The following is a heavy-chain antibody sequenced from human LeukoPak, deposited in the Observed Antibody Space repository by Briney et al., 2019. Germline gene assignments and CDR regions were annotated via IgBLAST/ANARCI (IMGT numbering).Heavy chain of an antibody. CDR1: GFIVSNNY. CDR3: ARVSHYGSGYYYTLAY. J-gene: IGHJ4*02. CDR2: IYGDGKT. D-gene: IGHD3-10*01. Sequence: PGGSLRLSCAASGFIVSNNYMNWVRQAPGKGLEWVSVIYGDGKTYYADSVKGRFTISRDNSKNTLYLQMNSLRAEDTAIYYCARVSHYGSGYYYTLAYWGQGTLVTVSS. V-gene: IGHV3-53*01.